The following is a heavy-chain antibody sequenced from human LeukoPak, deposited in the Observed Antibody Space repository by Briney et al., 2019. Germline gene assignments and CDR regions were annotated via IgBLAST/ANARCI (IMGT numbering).Heavy chain of an antibody. V-gene: IGHV3-30-3*01. CDR1: GFTLSSYA. D-gene: IGHD5-18*01. Sequence: GRSLRLSCAASGFTLSSYAMHWVRQAPGKGLEWVAVISYDGSNKYYADSVKGRFTISRDNSKNTLYLQMNSLRAEDTAVYYCAKDQRGIQLWLTYYYYGMDVWGKGTTVTVSS. CDR2: ISYDGSNK. J-gene: IGHJ6*04. CDR3: AKDQRGIQLWLTYYYYGMDV.